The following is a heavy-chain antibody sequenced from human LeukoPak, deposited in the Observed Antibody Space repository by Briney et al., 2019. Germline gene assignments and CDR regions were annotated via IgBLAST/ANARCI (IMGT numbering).Heavy chain of an antibody. CDR3: TSGGIYTGFDC. CDR2: TYYRSKWKN. Sequence: SQTLSLTCAISGDSVSSNSAVWNWIRQSPSRGLEWLGRTYYRSKWKNDYAVSVKSRITINPDTDKDQFSLQLNSVTPEDTAVYFCTSGGIYTGFDCWGQGTLVTVSS. V-gene: IGHV6-1*01. J-gene: IGHJ4*02. D-gene: IGHD4-11*01. CDR1: GDSVSSNSAV.